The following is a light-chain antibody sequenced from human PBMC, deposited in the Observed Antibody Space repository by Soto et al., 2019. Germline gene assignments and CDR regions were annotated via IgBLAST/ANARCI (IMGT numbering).Light chain of an antibody. CDR2: AAS. CDR1: QGISNY. Sequence: DIQMTQSPSSLSASAGDRVTITCRASQGISNYLAWYQQKPGKVPKLLIYAASTLQSGVPSRFSGSGSGTDFTLTISRLQPEDVATYYCQKYTSAPFTFGPGTKVDIK. CDR3: QKYTSAPFT. J-gene: IGKJ3*01. V-gene: IGKV1-27*01.